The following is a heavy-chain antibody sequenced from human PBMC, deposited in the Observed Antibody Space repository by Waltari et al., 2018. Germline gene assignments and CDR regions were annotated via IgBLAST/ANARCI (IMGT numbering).Heavy chain of an antibody. CDR3: ARYSSSSLYYYYGMDV. D-gene: IGHD6-6*01. CDR2: IYYSGGT. V-gene: IGHV4-39*07. Sequence: QLQLQESGPGLVKPSETLSLTCTVSGGSISSSRYYWGWIRQPPGKGLEWIGSIYYSGGTYYNPSLKSRVTISVDTSKNQFSLKLSSVTAADTAVYYCARYSSSSLYYYYGMDVWGQGTTVTVSS. J-gene: IGHJ6*02. CDR1: GGSISSSRYY.